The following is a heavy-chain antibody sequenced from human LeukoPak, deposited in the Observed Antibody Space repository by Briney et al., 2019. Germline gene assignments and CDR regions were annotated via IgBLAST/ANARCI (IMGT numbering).Heavy chain of an antibody. CDR3: AGVGSTPAKFDH. J-gene: IGHJ4*02. CDR2: VNFSGYT. Sequence: PSETLSLTCAVSGVSFCRYPWTWIRHSPRKGLECVGEVNFSGYTKYNPSLKSRVTMSVDTSKNQFSLKLASVTAADTAIYFCAGVGSTPAKFDHWGQGTLVTVSS. D-gene: IGHD2-2*01. V-gene: IGHV4-34*01. CDR1: GVSFCRYP.